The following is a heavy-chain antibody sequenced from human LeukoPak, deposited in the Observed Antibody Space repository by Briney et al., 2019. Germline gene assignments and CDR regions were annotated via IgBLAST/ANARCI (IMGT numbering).Heavy chain of an antibody. D-gene: IGHD6-13*01. V-gene: IGHV3-30*02. CDR1: GLTFSSYG. J-gene: IGHJ6*03. CDR3: AKRLAAAPYYYYYMDD. CDR2: IRYDGSNK. Sequence: GGSLRLSCAASGLTFSSYGMHWVRQAPGKGLEWVAFIRYDGSNKYYADSVKGRFTVSRDNSKNTLYLEMNSLRAEDTAVYYCAKRLAAAPYYYYYMDDWGKGTTVTVAS.